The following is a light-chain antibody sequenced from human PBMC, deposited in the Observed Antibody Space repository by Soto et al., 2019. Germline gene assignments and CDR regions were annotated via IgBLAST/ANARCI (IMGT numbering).Light chain of an antibody. V-gene: IGLV3-21*02. CDR2: DDA. CDR3: QVWDSDSEHYV. Sequence: SYVLTQPSSLSVAPGQTARIPCGGDNIGTKSVHWYRQRPGQAPVLVVYDDASRPSGTPDRVSGSNSGNTATLTISRVEAGDEADYYCQVWDSDSEHYVFGGGTQLTVL. J-gene: IGLJ7*01. CDR1: NIGTKS.